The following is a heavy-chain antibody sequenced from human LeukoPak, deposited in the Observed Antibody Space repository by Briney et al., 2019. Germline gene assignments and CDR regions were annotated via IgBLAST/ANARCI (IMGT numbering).Heavy chain of an antibody. J-gene: IGHJ4*02. Sequence: ASVKVSCKASGYTFTGYYMHWVRRAPGQGLEWMGWINPNSGGTNYAQKFQGRVTMTRDTSISTACMELSRLRSDDTAVYYCAIIVVPAALSRDYFDYWGQGTLVTVSS. D-gene: IGHD2-2*01. CDR3: AIIVVPAALSRDYFDY. V-gene: IGHV1-2*02. CDR1: GYTFTGYY. CDR2: INPNSGGT.